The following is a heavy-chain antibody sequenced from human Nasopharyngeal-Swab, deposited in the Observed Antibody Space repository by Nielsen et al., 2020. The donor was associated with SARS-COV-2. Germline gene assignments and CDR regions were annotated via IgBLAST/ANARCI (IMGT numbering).Heavy chain of an antibody. CDR2: IYSGGSST. CDR1: GFTFSSYA. Sequence: GASLKISCAASGFTFSSYAMSWVRQAPGKGLEWVSVIYSGGSSTYYADSVKGRFTISRDNSKSTLYLQMNSLRAEDTAVYYCAKWSHYDFWSGYSNWGQGTLVTVSS. J-gene: IGHJ4*02. V-gene: IGHV3-23*03. D-gene: IGHD3-3*01. CDR3: AKWSHYDFWSGYSN.